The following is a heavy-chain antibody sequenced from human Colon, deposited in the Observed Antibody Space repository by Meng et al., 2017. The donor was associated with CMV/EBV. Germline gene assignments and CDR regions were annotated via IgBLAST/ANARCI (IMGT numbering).Heavy chain of an antibody. CDR1: GFTFSDYY. J-gene: IGHJ5*01. CDR2: ISSSGSTI. D-gene: IGHD4-11*01. Sequence: GESLKISCAASGFTFSDYYMSWIRQAPGKGLGWVSDISSSGSTICYADSVKGRFTISRDNAKNTLYLQMNSLRAEDTAVYYCARALAQDRNYGKGWCDSWGQGTLVTVSS. CDR3: ARALAQDRNYGKGWCDS. V-gene: IGHV3-11*04.